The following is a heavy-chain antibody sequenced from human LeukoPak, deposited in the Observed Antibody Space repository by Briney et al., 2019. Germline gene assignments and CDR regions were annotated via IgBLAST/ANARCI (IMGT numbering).Heavy chain of an antibody. CDR2: IWYDGGNK. CDR1: GFTFRSYG. V-gene: IGHV3-33*01. D-gene: IGHD2-2*01. J-gene: IGHJ4*02. Sequence: GGSLRLSCEAAGFTFRSYGMHWVRQAPGKGREWVAIIWYDGGNKYYAESVKGRFTISRDNSKNIVYLQMNSLRAEDTAVYYCARDAYSSTSCFDCWGQGTLVTVSS. CDR3: ARDAYSSTSCFDC.